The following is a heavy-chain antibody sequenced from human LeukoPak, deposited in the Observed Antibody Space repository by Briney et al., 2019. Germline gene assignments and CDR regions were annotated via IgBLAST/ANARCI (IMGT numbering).Heavy chain of an antibody. D-gene: IGHD3-22*01. Sequence: SETLSLTCAVSGGSISNYYWSWIRQPPGKGLEWIAYIYYSGSTNYSPSLQSRVTIAVDTSKNQLTLKLSSVTAADTAVYYCARGQYDSSGYFFLDLWGRGTLVTVSS. CDR2: IYYSGST. J-gene: IGHJ2*01. CDR1: GGSISNYY. V-gene: IGHV4-59*08. CDR3: ARGQYDSSGYFFLDL.